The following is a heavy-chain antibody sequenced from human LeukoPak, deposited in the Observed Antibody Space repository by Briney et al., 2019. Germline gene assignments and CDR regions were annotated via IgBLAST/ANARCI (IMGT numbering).Heavy chain of an antibody. D-gene: IGHD3-10*01. CDR2: IKQDGSEK. J-gene: IGHJ4*02. Sequence: PGGSLRPSCAASGFTFSSYWMSWVRQAPGKGLEWVANIKQDGSEKYYVDSVKGRFTISRDNAKNSLYLQMNSLGAEDTAVYYCARDYYGSGSSHNYWGQGTLVTVSS. CDR1: GFTFSSYW. V-gene: IGHV3-7*01. CDR3: ARDYYGSGSSHNY.